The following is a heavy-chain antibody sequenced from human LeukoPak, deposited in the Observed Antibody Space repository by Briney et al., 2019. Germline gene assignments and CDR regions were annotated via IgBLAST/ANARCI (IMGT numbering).Heavy chain of an antibody. Sequence: KAGGSLRLSCAASGFTFSSYSMNWVRQAPGKGLEWVSSISSSSSYIYYADSVKGRFTISRDNAKNSLYLQMNSLRAEDTAVYYCARAGAYGDYDSYYYYYYMDVWGKGTTVTVSS. CDR2: ISSSSSYI. J-gene: IGHJ6*03. CDR3: ARAGAYGDYDSYYYYYYMDV. CDR1: GFTFSSYS. D-gene: IGHD4-17*01. V-gene: IGHV3-21*01.